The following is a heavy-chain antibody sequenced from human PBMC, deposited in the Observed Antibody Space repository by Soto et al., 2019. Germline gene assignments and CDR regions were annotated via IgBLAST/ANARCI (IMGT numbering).Heavy chain of an antibody. CDR2: IVPIFGTT. Sequence: QVQLVQSGAEVKKPGSSVKVSCKVSGGTFSNYAIDWVRLAPGHGLEWMGGIVPIFGTTYYTQKFQGRARIIADASTTKAYLEMSRLRSEDTAIYYCARVEAVAGLYNYHGLDVWGQGTAVTVSS. V-gene: IGHV1-69*12. J-gene: IGHJ6*02. CDR3: ARVEAVAGLYNYHGLDV. CDR1: GGTFSNYA. D-gene: IGHD6-19*01.